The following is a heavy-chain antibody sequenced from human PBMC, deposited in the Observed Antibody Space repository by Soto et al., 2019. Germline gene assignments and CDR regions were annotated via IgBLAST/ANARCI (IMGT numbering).Heavy chain of an antibody. CDR2: ISGSGDST. CDR3: AKGVLGYCTSTSCHAYWFDP. Sequence: EVQLLESGGGLVQPGGSLRLSCAASGFTFSSYAMSWVRQAPGKGLEWVSAISGSGDSTYYADSVKGRFTISRDNSKNTLYLQMNSLRAEDTAVYYCAKGVLGYCTSTSCHAYWFDPWGQGTLVTASS. CDR1: GFTFSSYA. D-gene: IGHD2-2*01. V-gene: IGHV3-23*01. J-gene: IGHJ5*02.